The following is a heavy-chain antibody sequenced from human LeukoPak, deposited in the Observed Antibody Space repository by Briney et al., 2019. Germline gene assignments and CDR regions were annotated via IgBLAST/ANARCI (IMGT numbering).Heavy chain of an antibody. D-gene: IGHD6-19*01. CDR2: IYSSGST. J-gene: IGHJ4*02. CDR1: GGSMSSYY. CDR3: ARRFGASGWVDY. V-gene: IGHV4-59*08. Sequence: SETLSLTCTVSGGSMSSYYWSWIRQPPGMGLEWIGYIYSSGSTNYNPSLKSRVTISVDSSKNQFSLKLSSVTAADTAVYYCARRFGASGWVDYWGQGTLVTVSS.